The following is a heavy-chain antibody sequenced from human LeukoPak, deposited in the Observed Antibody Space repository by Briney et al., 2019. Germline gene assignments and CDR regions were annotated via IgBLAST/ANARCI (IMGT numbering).Heavy chain of an antibody. CDR3: ARDQPALGIDY. CDR1: GFTFSSYW. J-gene: IGHJ4*02. V-gene: IGHV3-33*08. Sequence: PGGSLRLSCAASGFTFSSYWMSWVRQAPGKGLEWVAVIWYGGSDKYYADSVKGRFTISRDNSKNTLYLQMNSLRAEDTAVYYCARDQPALGIDYWGQGTLVTVSS. D-gene: IGHD2-2*01. CDR2: IWYGGSDK.